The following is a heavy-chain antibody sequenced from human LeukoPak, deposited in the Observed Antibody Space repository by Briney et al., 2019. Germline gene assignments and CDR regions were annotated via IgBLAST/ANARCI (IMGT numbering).Heavy chain of an antibody. V-gene: IGHV3-7*01. CDR1: GFTFSSYS. CDR2: IKQDGSEK. J-gene: IGHJ4*02. Sequence: PGGSLRLSCAASGFTFSSYSMNWVRQAPGKGLEWVANIKQDGSEKFYVDSGKGRFTLSRDNARNSLSLQMNSLTAEDTAVYYCASLNPITMVRGVIPDYWGQGTLVTVSS. D-gene: IGHD3-10*01. CDR3: ASLNPITMVRGVIPDY.